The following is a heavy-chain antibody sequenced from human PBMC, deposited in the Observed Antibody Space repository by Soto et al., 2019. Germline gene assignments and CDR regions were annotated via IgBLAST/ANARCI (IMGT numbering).Heavy chain of an antibody. CDR3: ITLIPKGKWELGP. V-gene: IGHV3-15*05. D-gene: IGHD1-26*01. CDR2: IKSKTNGGTT. Sequence: GGSLRLSGAASGFTFSDAWMSWVRQAPGKGLEWVGRIKSKTNGGTTDYAGPVKGRFTISRDDSKRTLYVQMNSLKTEETAIYYCITLIPKGKWELGPWGQGNLVTVS. J-gene: IGHJ5*02. CDR1: GFTFSDAW.